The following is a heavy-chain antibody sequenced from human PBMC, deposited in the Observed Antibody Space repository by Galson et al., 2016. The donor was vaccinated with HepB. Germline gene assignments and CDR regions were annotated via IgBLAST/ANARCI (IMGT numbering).Heavy chain of an antibody. CDR2: VYPGDSDT. D-gene: IGHD6-19*01. CDR3: ARSIAVAGPSDF. J-gene: IGHJ4*02. Sequence: QSGAEVTKPGESLRISCKASGSSFINNWIGWVRQLPGKGLEWMGTVYPGDSDTRYSPSFQGQVTISADKSISTAYLQWSSLKASDSGMYFYARSIAVAGPSDFWGQGTLVIVSS. CDR1: GSSFINNW. V-gene: IGHV5-51*01.